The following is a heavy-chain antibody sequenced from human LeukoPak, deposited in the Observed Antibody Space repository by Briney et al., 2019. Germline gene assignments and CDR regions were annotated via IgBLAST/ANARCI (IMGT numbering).Heavy chain of an antibody. D-gene: IGHD6-13*01. CDR1: GGSFSGYY. CDR2: INHSGST. V-gene: IGHV4-34*01. Sequence: PSETLSLTCAVYGGSFSGYYWSWIRQPPGKGLEWIGEINHSGSTNYNPSLKSRVTISVDTSKNQFSLKLSSVTAADTAVYYCARHSGPYASSWWDYWGQGTLVTVSS. J-gene: IGHJ4*02. CDR3: ARHSGPYASSWWDY.